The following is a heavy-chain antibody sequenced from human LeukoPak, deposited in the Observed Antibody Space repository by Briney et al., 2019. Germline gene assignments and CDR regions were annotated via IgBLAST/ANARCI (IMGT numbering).Heavy chain of an antibody. D-gene: IGHD5-18*01. V-gene: IGHV3-23*01. CDR1: GFTLSSYA. J-gene: IGHJ4*02. CDR2: IKGSGDYT. Sequence: PGRSLRLSCAASGFTLSSYAMSWVRQAPGKGLEWVSAIKGSGDYTYYADSVKGRFTISRDNSKSTLYLQMNSLRAEDTAVYYCAKDSQSGGYSYSYGNFDCWGQGTLVTVSS. CDR3: AKDSQSGGYSYSYGNFDC.